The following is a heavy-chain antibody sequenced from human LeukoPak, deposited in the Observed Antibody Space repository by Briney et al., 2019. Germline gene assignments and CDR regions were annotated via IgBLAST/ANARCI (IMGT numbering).Heavy chain of an antibody. J-gene: IGHJ4*02. CDR2: INGGNGNT. D-gene: IGHD6-19*01. CDR3: ARGGPVAGIDY. V-gene: IGHV1-3*01. CDR1: GYTFTNYV. Sequence: ASVKVSCKTSGYTFTNYVIHWMCQAPGQRLEWMGWINGGNGNTKYSQKFQGRITITRGTSASTANMEVRSLISEDTAVYYCARGGPVAGIDYWGQGALVTVSS.